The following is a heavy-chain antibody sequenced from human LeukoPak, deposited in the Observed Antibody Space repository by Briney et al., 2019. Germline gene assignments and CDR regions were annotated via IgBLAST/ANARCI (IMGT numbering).Heavy chain of an antibody. D-gene: IGHD3-16*02. V-gene: IGHV1-69*13. Sequence: SVKVSCKASGGTFNNYGFSWVRQAPGQGLEWMGGIIPIFGTANYAQKFQGRVTITADESTSTAYMELSSLRSEDTAVYYCASIAIKPYWGQGTLVTVSS. CDR3: ASIAIKPY. CDR1: GGTFNNYG. CDR2: IIPIFGTA. J-gene: IGHJ4*02.